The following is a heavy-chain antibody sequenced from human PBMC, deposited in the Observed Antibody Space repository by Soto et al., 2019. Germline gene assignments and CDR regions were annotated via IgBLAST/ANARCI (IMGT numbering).Heavy chain of an antibody. Sequence: QVQLVQSGAEVKKPGSSVKVSCKASGGTFSSYTISWVRQAPGQGLEWMGRIIPILGIANYAQKFQGRVTITADKSTSTAYMELSSLRSEDTAVYYCAREDPRHHDAFDIWGQGTMVTVSS. V-gene: IGHV1-69*08. CDR1: GGTFSSYT. CDR3: AREDPRHHDAFDI. J-gene: IGHJ3*02. CDR2: IIPILGIA.